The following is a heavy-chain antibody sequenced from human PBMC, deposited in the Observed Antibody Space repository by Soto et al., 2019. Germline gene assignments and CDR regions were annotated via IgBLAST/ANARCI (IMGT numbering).Heavy chain of an antibody. CDR3: ARVLSSSWYFDY. V-gene: IGHV3-33*01. CDR1: GFTFSSYG. J-gene: IGHJ4*02. D-gene: IGHD6-13*01. CDR2: IWYDGSNK. Sequence: QVQLVESGGGVVQPGRSLRLSCAASGFTFSSYGMHWVRQAPGKGLEWVAVIWYDGSNKYYADSVKGRFTISRDNSKNTLYLQMNSRRAEDTAVYYCARVLSSSWYFDYWGQGTLVTVSS.